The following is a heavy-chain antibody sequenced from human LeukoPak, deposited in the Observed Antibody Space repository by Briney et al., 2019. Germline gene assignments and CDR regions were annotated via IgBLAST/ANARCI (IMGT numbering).Heavy chain of an antibody. J-gene: IGHJ4*02. CDR2: IYSGGST. V-gene: IGHV3-66*01. D-gene: IGHD3-10*01. CDR1: GFAFSKHG. CDR3: ARVAGGFGDAPGN. Sequence: PGGSLRLSCEGSGFAFSKHGLNWVRQAPGKGPGWVSVIYSGGSTYYADSVKGRFTISRDNSKNTLYLQMNRLRAEDTAVYYCARVAGGFGDAPGNWGQGTLVTVSS.